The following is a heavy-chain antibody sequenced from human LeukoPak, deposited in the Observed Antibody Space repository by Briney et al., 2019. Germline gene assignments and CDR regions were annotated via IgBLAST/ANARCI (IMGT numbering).Heavy chain of an antibody. CDR3: ARDPGPWAY. CDR2: ISSSSSII. D-gene: IGHD3-16*01. Sequence: GSLRLSCAASGFTSISYSMNWVRQAPGGGLEWVSYISSSSSIIYYAESVKGRFTISTDNAKNTLYMQMSSLRAEDTAVYYRARDPGPWAYWGQGTLVTVSS. J-gene: IGHJ4*02. V-gene: IGHV3-48*01. CDR1: GFTSISYS.